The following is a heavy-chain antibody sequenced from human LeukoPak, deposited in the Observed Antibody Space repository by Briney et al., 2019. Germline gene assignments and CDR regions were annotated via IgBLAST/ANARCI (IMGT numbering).Heavy chain of an antibody. D-gene: IGHD2-15*01. CDR2: IKQDGSEK. CDR1: GFTFSSYW. Sequence: PGGSLRLSCAASGFTFSSYWMSWVRQAPGKGLEWVANIKQDGSEKYYVDSVKGRFTISRDNAKNSLYLQMNSLRAEDTAVYYCAKSTAPCSRGSCYSALESWGQGTLVTVSS. V-gene: IGHV3-7*01. CDR3: AKSTAPCSRGSCYSALES. J-gene: IGHJ4*02.